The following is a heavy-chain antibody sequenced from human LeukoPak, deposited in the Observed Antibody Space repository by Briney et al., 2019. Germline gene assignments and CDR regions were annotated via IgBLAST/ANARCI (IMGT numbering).Heavy chain of an antibody. CDR1: GYTFTGYY. J-gene: IGHJ6*03. CDR2: INPNSGGT. Sequence: ASVKVSCKASGYTFTGYYMHWVRQAPGQGLEWMGRINPNSGGTNYAQKFQGRVTMTRDTSISTAYMELSRLRSDDTAVYYCARPQLGRYCSGGSCYNYMDVWGKGTTVTVSS. CDR3: ARPQLGRYCSGGSCYNYMDV. V-gene: IGHV1-2*06. D-gene: IGHD2-15*01.